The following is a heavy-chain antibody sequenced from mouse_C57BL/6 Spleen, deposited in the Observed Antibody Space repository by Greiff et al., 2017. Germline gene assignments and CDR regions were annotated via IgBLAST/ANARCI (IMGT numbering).Heavy chain of an antibody. J-gene: IGHJ1*03. V-gene: IGHV1-22*01. CDR1: GYTFTDYN. Sequence: EVQLQQSGPELVKPGASVKMSCKASGYTFTDYNMHWVKQSHGKSLEWLGYINPNNGGTSYNQKFKGKATLTVNKSSSTAYMELRSLTSEDSAVYYCAPIYYGSTHWYFDVWGTGTTVTVSS. D-gene: IGHD1-1*01. CDR2: INPNNGGT. CDR3: APIYYGSTHWYFDV.